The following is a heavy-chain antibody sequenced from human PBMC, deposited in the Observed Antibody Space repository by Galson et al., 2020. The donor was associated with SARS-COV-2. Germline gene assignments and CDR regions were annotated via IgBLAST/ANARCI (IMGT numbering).Heavy chain of an antibody. J-gene: IGHJ4*02. CDR2: INHSGST. CDR3: ARGRRKGLRFECHFDY. D-gene: IGHD5-12*01. V-gene: IGHV4-34*01. Sequence: SETLSLTCAVYGGSFSGYYWSWIRQPPGKGLEWIGEINHSGSTNYNPSLKSRVTISVDTSKNQFSLKLSSVTAADTAVYYCARGRRKGLRFECHFDYWGQGTLVTVSS. CDR1: GGSFSGYY.